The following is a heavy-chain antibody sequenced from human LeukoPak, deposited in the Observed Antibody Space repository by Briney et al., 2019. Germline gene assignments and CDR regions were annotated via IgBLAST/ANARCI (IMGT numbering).Heavy chain of an antibody. CDR1: GGSISNSDYY. Sequence: SETLSLTCTVSGGSISNSDYYWGWVRQPPGKGLEWVGSIYYSGITYYNPSLESRVTISVDTSKNQFSLKLNSVTAADTAVYYCARLWSSGTTPIDYWGQGTLVTVSS. V-gene: IGHV4-39*07. CDR3: ARLWSSGTTPIDY. CDR2: IYYSGIT. J-gene: IGHJ4*02. D-gene: IGHD3-10*01.